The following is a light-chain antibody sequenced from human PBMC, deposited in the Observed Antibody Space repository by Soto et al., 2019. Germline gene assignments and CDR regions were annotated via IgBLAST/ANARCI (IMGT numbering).Light chain of an antibody. CDR2: AAS. CDR1: QGISSY. J-gene: IGKJ5*01. V-gene: IGKV1-8*01. CDR3: QQYYSDPIT. Sequence: LRIIPPPSSLSASNGDIVTITCLASQGISSYLAWYQQKPGKAPKLLIYAASTLQSGVPSRFSGSGSGTDFTLTISCLQSEDFATYYCQQYYSDPITFGQGTQLEIK.